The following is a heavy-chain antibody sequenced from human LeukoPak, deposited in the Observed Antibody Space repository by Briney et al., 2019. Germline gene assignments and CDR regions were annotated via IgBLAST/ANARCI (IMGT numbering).Heavy chain of an antibody. CDR3: ARVGGSGWYRNFDY. CDR2: INRSGST. J-gene: IGHJ4*02. Sequence: PSETLSLTCAVYGGSFSGYYWSWIRQPPGKGLEWIGEINRSGSTNYNPSLKSRVTISVDTSKNQFSLKLSSVTAADTAVYYCARVGGSGWYRNFDYWGQGTLVTVSS. D-gene: IGHD6-19*01. V-gene: IGHV4-34*01. CDR1: GGSFSGYY.